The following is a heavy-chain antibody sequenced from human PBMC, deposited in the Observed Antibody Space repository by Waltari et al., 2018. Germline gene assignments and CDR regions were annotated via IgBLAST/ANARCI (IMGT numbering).Heavy chain of an antibody. CDR3: LYDPSX. CDR1: GISFTDAW. D-gene: IGHD5-12*01. V-gene: IGHV3-15*07. Sequence: DVXLVESGXGLVKPGGSXRLSCSASGISFTDAWMNWVRQAPGXGLEWXGRIKXKADGGTIDYXAPVKGRFTISRDDSKNXTYLQMNSXKPDDXGVYFCLYDPSXWGQGTLVTVSS. J-gene: IGHJ4*02. CDR2: IKXKADGGTI.